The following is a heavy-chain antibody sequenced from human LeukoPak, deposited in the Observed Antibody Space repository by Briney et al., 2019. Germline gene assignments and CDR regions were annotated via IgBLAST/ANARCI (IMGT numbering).Heavy chain of an antibody. D-gene: IGHD3-3*01. CDR3: ASEMNDFWSGYYTRTYGMDV. CDR2: IYSGGST. Sequence: PGGSLRLSCAASGFTFSSYAMSWVRQAPGKGLEWVSVIYSGGSTYYADSVKGRFTISRDNSKNTLYLQMNSLRAEDTAVYYCASEMNDFWSGYYTRTYGMDVWGQGTTVTVSS. CDR1: GFTFSSYA. J-gene: IGHJ6*02. V-gene: IGHV3-53*01.